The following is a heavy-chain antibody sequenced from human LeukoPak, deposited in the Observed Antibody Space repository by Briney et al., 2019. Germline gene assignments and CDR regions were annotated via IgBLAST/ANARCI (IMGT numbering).Heavy chain of an antibody. J-gene: IGHJ4*02. V-gene: IGHV3-20*04. D-gene: IGHD5-24*01. CDR3: ARNHYEMATITGVIDY. Sequence: GGSLRLSCAASGFTFDDYGMSWVRQAPGKGLEWVSGINWNGGSTGYADSVKGRFTISRDNAKNSLHLQMNSLRAEDTALYYCARNHYEMATITGVIDYWGQGTLVTVSS. CDR1: GFTFDDYG. CDR2: INWNGGST.